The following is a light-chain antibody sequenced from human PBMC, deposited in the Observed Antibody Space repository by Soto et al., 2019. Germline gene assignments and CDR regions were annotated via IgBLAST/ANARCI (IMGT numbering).Light chain of an antibody. J-gene: IGLJ1*01. CDR1: SSDVGGYKY. Sequence: QSALTQPASVSGSPGQSITISCTGTSSDVGGYKYVSWYQQHPGKAPKLIIYEVSNQPSGVSNRFSGSKSGNTASLTISGLQAEDETDYYCNSFTSSSTYVFGTGTKVT. V-gene: IGLV2-14*01. CDR3: NSFTSSSTYV. CDR2: EVS.